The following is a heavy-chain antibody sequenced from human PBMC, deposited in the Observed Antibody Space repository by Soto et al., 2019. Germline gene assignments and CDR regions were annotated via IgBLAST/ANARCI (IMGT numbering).Heavy chain of an antibody. D-gene: IGHD3-10*01. Sequence: QVQLQESGPGLVKPSGTLSLTCAVSGGSISSSHWWSWVRQPPGKGLGWIGEIYHSGSTNYKASRRGGVTIAVDKSTSQLSLKLSSVPAADTAVYYCARDNSFTMVRGVHWFFGLWGRGTLVTVSS. V-gene: IGHV4-4*02. CDR3: ARDNSFTMVRGVHWFFGL. CDR2: IYHSGST. J-gene: IGHJ2*01. CDR1: GGSISSSHW.